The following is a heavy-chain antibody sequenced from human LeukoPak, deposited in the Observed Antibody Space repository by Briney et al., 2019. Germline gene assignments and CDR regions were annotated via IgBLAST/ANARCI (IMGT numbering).Heavy chain of an antibody. Sequence: GRSLRLSCAASGFTFDDYPMHWVRQAPGQGLEWVSGISWNSGSIVYADSVKGRFTISRDNAKNSLYLQMNSLRAEDTALYYCAKESYGGGPCDYWGQGTLVTVSS. J-gene: IGHJ4*02. D-gene: IGHD4/OR15-4a*01. CDR1: GFTFDDYP. V-gene: IGHV3-9*01. CDR2: ISWNSGSI. CDR3: AKESYGGGPCDY.